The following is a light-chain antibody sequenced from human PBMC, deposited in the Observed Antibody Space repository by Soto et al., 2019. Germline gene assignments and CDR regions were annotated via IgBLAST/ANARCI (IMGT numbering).Light chain of an antibody. V-gene: IGKV2-28*01. CDR3: MQTLPPRT. CDR2: LGS. J-gene: IGKJ1*01. Sequence: DIVMTQSPLSLPVTPGEPASISCRSSQNLMHSNGYNYLDWYVQKPGQSPQLLIYLGSNRASGVPDRFSGSGLGTDCTRKISRVEAEDVWVYYCMQTLPPRTVGQGTKV. CDR1: QNLMHSNGYNY.